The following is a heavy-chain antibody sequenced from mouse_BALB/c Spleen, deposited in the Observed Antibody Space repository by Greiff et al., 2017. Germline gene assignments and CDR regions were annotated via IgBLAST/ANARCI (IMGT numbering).Heavy chain of an antibody. CDR3: ALYYDYDDAAWFAY. V-gene: IGHV5-17*02. CDR1: GFTFSSFG. J-gene: IGHJ3*01. Sequence: EVKLVESGGGLVQPGGSRKLSCAASGFTFSSFGMHWVRQAPEKGLEWVAYISSGSSTIYYADTVKGRFTISRDNPKNTLFLQMTSLRSEDTAMYYCALYYDYDDAAWFAYWGQGTLVTVSA. D-gene: IGHD2-4*01. CDR2: ISSGSSTI.